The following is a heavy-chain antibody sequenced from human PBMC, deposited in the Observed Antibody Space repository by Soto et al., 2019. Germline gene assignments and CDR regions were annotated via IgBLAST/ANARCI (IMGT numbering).Heavy chain of an antibody. CDR3: ARDHLYYDYIWGSYRYPKAPVYMDV. V-gene: IGHV4-34*01. CDR2: INHSGST. Sequence: SETLSLTCAVYGWSFSGYYWSWIRQPPGKGLEWIGEINHSGSTNYNPSLKSRVTISVDTSKNQFSLKLSSVTAADTAVYYCARDHLYYDYIWGSYRYPKAPVYMDVWGKGTTVTVSS. D-gene: IGHD3-16*02. J-gene: IGHJ6*03. CDR1: GWSFSGYY.